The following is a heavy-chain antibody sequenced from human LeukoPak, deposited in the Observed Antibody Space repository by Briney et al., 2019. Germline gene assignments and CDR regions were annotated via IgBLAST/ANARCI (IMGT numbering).Heavy chain of an antibody. CDR2: IRYDGSNK. Sequence: GGSLRLSCAASGFTFSSYGMHWVRQAPGKGLEWVAFIRYDGSNKYYADSVKGRFTISRDNPKNTLYLQMNSLRAEDTAVYYCAKDFGIYCSSTSCYEGFDYWGQGTLVTVSS. D-gene: IGHD2-2*01. CDR1: GFTFSSYG. CDR3: AKDFGIYCSSTSCYEGFDY. V-gene: IGHV3-30*02. J-gene: IGHJ4*02.